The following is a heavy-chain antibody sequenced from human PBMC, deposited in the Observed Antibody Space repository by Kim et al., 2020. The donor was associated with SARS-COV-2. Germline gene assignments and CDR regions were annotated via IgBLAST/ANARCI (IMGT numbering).Heavy chain of an antibody. CDR1: GFTFDDYA. D-gene: IGHD6-19*01. CDR3: AGWSYYGMDV. J-gene: IGHJ6*02. CDR2: ITWNSGSI. Sequence: GGSLRLSCAASGFTFDDYATEWVRQAPGKGLEWVAGITWNSGSIGYADSVKGRFAISRDNAKNSLYLQMNSLRTEDTALYYCAGWSYYGMDVWGQGTTVTVSS. V-gene: IGHV3-9*01.